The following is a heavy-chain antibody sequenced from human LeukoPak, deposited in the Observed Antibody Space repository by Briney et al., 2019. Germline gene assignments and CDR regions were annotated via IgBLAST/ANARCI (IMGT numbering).Heavy chain of an antibody. V-gene: IGHV3-74*01. CDR1: GFTFSSYW. Sequence: GGSLRLSCAASGFTFSSYWMHWVRQAPGKGLVWVSRINNDGSSTSYADSVKGRFTISRDNAKNTLYLQMNSLRAEDTAVHYCARGTERYFDWPELDYWGQGTLVTVSS. CDR3: ARGTERYFDWPELDY. CDR2: INNDGSST. D-gene: IGHD3-9*01. J-gene: IGHJ4*02.